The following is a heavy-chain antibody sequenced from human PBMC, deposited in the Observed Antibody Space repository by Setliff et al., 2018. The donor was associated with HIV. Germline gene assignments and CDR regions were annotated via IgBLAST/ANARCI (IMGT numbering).Heavy chain of an antibody. V-gene: IGHV4-34*01. CDR3: AGGPGTTSIDY. D-gene: IGHD1-26*01. Sequence: TSETLSLTCAVYGESFSGYFWSWIRQPPGKGLEWIGEINHSGSTNYNPSLKSRVTISVDTSKNQFSLKLSSVTAADTAVYYCAGGPGTTSIDYWAQGTLVTVS. J-gene: IGHJ4*02. CDR1: GESFSGYF. CDR2: INHSGST.